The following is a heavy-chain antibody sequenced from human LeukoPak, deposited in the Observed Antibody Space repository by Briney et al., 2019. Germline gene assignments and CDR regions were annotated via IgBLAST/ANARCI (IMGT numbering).Heavy chain of an antibody. D-gene: IGHD1-1*01. CDR3: AKGGLGKEVFDD. CDR1: GFTFNTYA. J-gene: IGHJ4*02. Sequence: PGGSLRLACVASGFTFNTYAMSWVRQAPGKGPQWLARINGGGRGTYYADSLKGRFTISRDNSMNTLYLQIFNLRPEDTARYYCAKGGLGKEVFDDWGQGTVVTVSS. CDR2: INGGGRGT. V-gene: IGHV3-23*01.